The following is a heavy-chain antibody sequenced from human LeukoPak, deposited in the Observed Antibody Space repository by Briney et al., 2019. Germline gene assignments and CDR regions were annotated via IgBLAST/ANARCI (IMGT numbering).Heavy chain of an antibody. V-gene: IGHV3-48*04. CDR2: ISSSSSTI. Sequence: GGSLRLSCAASGFTFSSYSMNWVRQAPGKGLEWVSYISSSSSTIYYADSVKGRFTISRDNAKNSLYLQMNSLRAEDTAVYYCARGRRFGEFDYWGQGTLVTVSS. CDR3: ARGRRFGEFDY. CDR1: GFTFSSYS. D-gene: IGHD3-10*01. J-gene: IGHJ4*02.